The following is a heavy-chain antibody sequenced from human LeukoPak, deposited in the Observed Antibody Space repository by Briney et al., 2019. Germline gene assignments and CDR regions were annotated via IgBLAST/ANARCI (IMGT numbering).Heavy chain of an antibody. V-gene: IGHV1-2*02. CDR1: GYTFIDYY. CDR2: INPNGGGT. CDR3: ASVSGYGAYFDY. J-gene: IGHJ4*02. D-gene: IGHD5-12*01. Sequence: ASVKVSFKASGYTFIDYYMHWVRQAPGQGLEWMGWINPNGGGTKYAQKFQGRVTMTRDTSISTAYMELSRLTSDDTAVYYCASVSGYGAYFDYWGQGTLVIVSS.